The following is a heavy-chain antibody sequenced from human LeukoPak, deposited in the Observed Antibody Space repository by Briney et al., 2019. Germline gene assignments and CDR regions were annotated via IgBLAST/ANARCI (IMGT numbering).Heavy chain of an antibody. CDR2: ISGAGGST. Sequence: PSGSLRLSCAASGFTFSNYAMSWVRQAPGKGLEWVSGISGAGGSTYYADSVKGRFTISRDNSKNTLDLQMNSLRAGDTAIYYCAKGISTPDYWGQGTLRTLSS. CDR3: AKGISTPDY. CDR1: GFTFSNYA. J-gene: IGHJ4*02. V-gene: IGHV3-23*01. D-gene: IGHD2-2*01.